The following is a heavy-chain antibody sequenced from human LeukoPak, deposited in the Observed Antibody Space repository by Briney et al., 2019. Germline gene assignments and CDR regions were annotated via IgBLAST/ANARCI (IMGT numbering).Heavy chain of an antibody. J-gene: IGHJ4*02. CDR1: GGTISRGGYS. CDR2: IYQSGTT. CDR3: ARGGYYSDTSGPLGY. D-gene: IGHD3-22*01. Sequence: SETLSLTCVGSGGTISRGGYSWRWIRRPPGKGLEWIGYIYQSGTTYYNPSLKSRVTISVDGSKNQFSLKLSSVTAADTAVYYCARGGYYSDTSGPLGYWGQGTQVTVSS. V-gene: IGHV4-30-2*01.